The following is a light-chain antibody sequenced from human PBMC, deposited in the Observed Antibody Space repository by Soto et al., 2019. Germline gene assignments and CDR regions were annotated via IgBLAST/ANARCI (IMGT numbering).Light chain of an antibody. J-gene: IGKJ4*01. CDR2: GAS. Sequence: EIVMTQSPATLSVSPGERATLSCRASQSFASNLAWYQQKPGQAPRLLIYGASTSATGIPVRFSGSESGTEFTRPISRLQSEDFADYYGYQYNNCQLTSGGWTKGAIK. V-gene: IGKV3-15*01. CDR3: YQYNNCQLT. CDR1: QSFASN.